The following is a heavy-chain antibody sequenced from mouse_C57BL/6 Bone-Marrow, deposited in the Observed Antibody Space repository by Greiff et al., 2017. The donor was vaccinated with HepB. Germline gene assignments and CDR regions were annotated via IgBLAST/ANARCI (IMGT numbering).Heavy chain of an antibody. J-gene: IGHJ1*03. V-gene: IGHV1-74*01. Sequence: VQLQQPGAELVKPGASVKVSCKASGYTFTSYWMHWVKQRPGQGLEWIGRIHPSDSDTNYNQKFKGKATLTVDKSSSTAYMQLSSLTSEDSAVYYGAIGLYYYGSSYPSYWYFDVWGTGTTVTVSS. CDR3: AIGLYYYGSSYPSYWYFDV. D-gene: IGHD1-1*01. CDR1: GYTFTSYW. CDR2: IHPSDSDT.